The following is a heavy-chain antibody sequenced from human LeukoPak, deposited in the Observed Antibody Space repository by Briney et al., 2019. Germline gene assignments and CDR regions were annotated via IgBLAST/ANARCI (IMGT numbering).Heavy chain of an antibody. CDR2: VHYNGNT. Sequence: SETLSLTCTVSGGSISSSNYYWGWIRQPPGKGLEWMGIVHYNGNTYYNPSLKSRVTISVDTSKSQFSLELSSVAAADTAVYYCTRYDPAATGGWFDPWGQGTLVTVSS. CDR1: GGSISSSNYY. J-gene: IGHJ5*02. D-gene: IGHD2-15*01. CDR3: TRYDPAATGGWFDP. V-gene: IGHV4-39*01.